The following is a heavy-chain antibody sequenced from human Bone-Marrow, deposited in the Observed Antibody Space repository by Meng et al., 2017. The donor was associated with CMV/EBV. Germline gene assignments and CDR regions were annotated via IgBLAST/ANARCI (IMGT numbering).Heavy chain of an antibody. Sequence: GESLKISCAASGFTFSDYSMHWVRQAPGKGLEWVSYISSSSGTIYYADSVKGRFTISRDNAENSLYLQMNTLRAEETAGYYCARGRRFFESLPHFLGHWGQGTLVTVSS. CDR1: GFTFSDYS. CDR3: ARGRRFFESLPHFLGH. D-gene: IGHD3-3*01. CDR2: ISSSSGTI. V-gene: IGHV3-48*04. J-gene: IGHJ4*02.